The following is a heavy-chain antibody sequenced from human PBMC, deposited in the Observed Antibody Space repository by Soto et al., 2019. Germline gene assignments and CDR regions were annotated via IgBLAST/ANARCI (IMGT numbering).Heavy chain of an antibody. J-gene: IGHJ3*01. CDR3: ATAFGWWPSDS. D-gene: IGHD2-15*01. CDR2: ISSDSSTI. V-gene: IGHV3-48*01. CDR1: GFTFNKYS. Sequence: EVQLVESGGGLVQPGGSLRLSCAASGFTFNKYSMNWFRQAPGKGLEWVSFISSDSSTIYYADSVKGRFTISRDNAKNSLWLQMSSLRAEDTAVYSCATAFGWWPSDSWGQGTVVTVSS.